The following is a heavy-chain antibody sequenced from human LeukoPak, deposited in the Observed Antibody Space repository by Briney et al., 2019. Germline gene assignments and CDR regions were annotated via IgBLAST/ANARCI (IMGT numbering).Heavy chain of an antibody. J-gene: IGHJ4*02. CDR1: GYTFTSYG. CDR2: ISAYNGNT. V-gene: IGHV1-18*01. CDR3: ARISYDILTGYHHGSEFDY. D-gene: IGHD3-9*01. Sequence: ASVKVSCKASGYTFTSYGISWVRQAPGQGLEWMGWISAYNGNTNYAQKLQGRVTMTTDTSTSTAYMELRSLRSDDTAVSYCARISYDILTGYHHGSEFDYCGQGTLVTVSS.